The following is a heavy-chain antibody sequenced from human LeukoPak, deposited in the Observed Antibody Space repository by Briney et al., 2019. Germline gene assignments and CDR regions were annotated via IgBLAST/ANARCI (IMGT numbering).Heavy chain of an antibody. CDR2: ISWNSGSI. J-gene: IGHJ4*02. V-gene: IGHV3-9*01. D-gene: IGHD3-16*01. CDR3: ARVWFDY. CDR1: GFTFDDYA. Sequence: GRSLRLSCAASGFTFDDYAMHWVRQAPGKGLEWVSGISWNSGSIGYADSVKGRFTISRDNAKNSLYLQMNSLRAEDTAVYYCARVWFDYWGQGTLVTVSS.